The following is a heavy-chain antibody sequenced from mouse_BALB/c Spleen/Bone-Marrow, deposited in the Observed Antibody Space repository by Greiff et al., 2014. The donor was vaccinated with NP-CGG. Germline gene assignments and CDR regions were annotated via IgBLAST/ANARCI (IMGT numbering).Heavy chain of an antibody. Sequence: EVKLQESGAELVKPGASVKLSCTASGFNIKDTYMHWVKQRPEQGLEWIGRIDPANGNTKYDPKFQGKATITADTSSNTAYLQLSSLTSEDTAVYYCARGEYYAMDYWGQGTSVTVSS. J-gene: IGHJ4*01. CDR2: IDPANGNT. CDR1: GFNIKDTY. CDR3: ARGEYYAMDY. V-gene: IGHV14-3*02.